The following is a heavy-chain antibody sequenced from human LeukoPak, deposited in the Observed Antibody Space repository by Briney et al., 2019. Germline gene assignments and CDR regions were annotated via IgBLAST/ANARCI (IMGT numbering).Heavy chain of an antibody. J-gene: IGHJ4*02. CDR1: GYTFTGYY. CDR3: ARATGYSSGWYYFDY. V-gene: IGHV1-2*02. D-gene: IGHD6-19*01. Sequence: ASVKVSCKASGYTFTGYYLHWVRQAPGQGLXXXXXINPNSGGTNYVQKFQGRVTMIRDTSISTAYMELSRLRSDDTAVYYCARATGYSSGWYYFDYWGQGTLVTVSS. CDR2: INPNSGGT.